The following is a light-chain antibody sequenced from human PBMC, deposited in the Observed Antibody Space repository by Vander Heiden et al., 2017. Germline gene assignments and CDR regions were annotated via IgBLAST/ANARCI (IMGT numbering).Light chain of an antibody. CDR3: QPLCNGPHSIT. Sequence: EIVLTQSPATLSLSPGEIATLSCRASQSVSSYLAWYQQKPGQAPRLLIYDASNRATVIKARFSGSGSGTDFTLTISSRDPEDFAVYYCQPLCNGPHSITFGQGTQLEIK. J-gene: IGKJ5*01. V-gene: IGKV3-11*01. CDR2: DAS. CDR1: QSVSSY.